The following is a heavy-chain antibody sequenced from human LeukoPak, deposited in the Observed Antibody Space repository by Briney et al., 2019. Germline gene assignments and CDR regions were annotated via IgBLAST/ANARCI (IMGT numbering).Heavy chain of an antibody. CDR2: INPNSGGT. CDR1: GYTFSGYY. D-gene: IGHD6-19*01. Sequence: GASVKVSCKASGYTFSGYYIHWVRQAPGQGLEWLGWINPNSGGTKYVQKFQGRVTMTRDTSISTAYMELSRLRSDDTAVYYCAKDRGGQWLAPGYWGQGTLVTVSS. CDR3: AKDRGGQWLAPGY. J-gene: IGHJ4*02. V-gene: IGHV1-2*02.